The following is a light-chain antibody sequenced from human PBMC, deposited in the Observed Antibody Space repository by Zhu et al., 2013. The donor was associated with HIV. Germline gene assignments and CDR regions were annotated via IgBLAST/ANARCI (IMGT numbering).Light chain of an antibody. CDR1: QRVSSN. V-gene: IGKV1-39*01. J-gene: IGKJ1*01. Sequence: GDRVTITCRASQRVSSNLNWYQQKPGQAPKLLIYEASTLQEGVSSRFSGSGSGTDFTLVISSLHPEDFATYYCQQSYNMPRTFGQGTKVEV. CDR2: EAS. CDR3: QQSYNMPRT.